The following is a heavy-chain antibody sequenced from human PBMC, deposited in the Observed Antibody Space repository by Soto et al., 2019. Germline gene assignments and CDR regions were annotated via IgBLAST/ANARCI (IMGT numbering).Heavy chain of an antibody. Sequence: QVQLVQSGGEVKKPGSSVTVSCKASGGTFGNSAISWVRQAPGQGLEWMGGIIPIFPKPDYAQKFQGRVTFTANESTSKAYMEWTSRRSEDTAVYYWARDKDRRQVGWNYYYGMDVWGQGPTVTVS. D-gene: IGHD6-19*01. CDR2: IIPIFPKP. CDR3: ARDKDRRQVGWNYYYGMDV. V-gene: IGHV1-69*12. J-gene: IGHJ6*02. CDR1: GGTFGNSA.